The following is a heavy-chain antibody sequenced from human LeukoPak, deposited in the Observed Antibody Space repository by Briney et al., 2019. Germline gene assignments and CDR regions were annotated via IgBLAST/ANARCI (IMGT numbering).Heavy chain of an antibody. V-gene: IGHV1-2*02. CDR3: ARVIVTSGYSYGYPEEFDY. CDR1: GYTFTGYY. D-gene: IGHD5-18*01. J-gene: IGHJ4*02. Sequence: EASVKVSCKASGYTFTGYYMHWVRQAPGQGREWMGWINPNSGGTNYAQKFQGRVTMTRDTSISTAYMELSRLRSDDTAVYYCARVIVTSGYSYGYPEEFDYWGQGTLVTVSS. CDR2: INPNSGGT.